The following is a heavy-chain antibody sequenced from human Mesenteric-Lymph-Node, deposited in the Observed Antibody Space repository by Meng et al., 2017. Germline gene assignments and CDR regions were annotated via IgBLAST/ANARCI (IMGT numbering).Heavy chain of an antibody. D-gene: IGHD6-13*01. J-gene: IGHJ4*01. V-gene: IGHV3-33*01. CDR2: IWYDGSKK. CDR3: ARDPLYQQLAHWYYFAY. CDR1: GFAFSSYG. Sequence: GESLKISCAASGFAFSSYGMHWVRQAPGKGLEWVAVIWYDGSKKYHADSVKGRFTISRDNSKNKLYLQMDSLGAEDTAVYYCARDPLYQQLAHWYYFAYWG.